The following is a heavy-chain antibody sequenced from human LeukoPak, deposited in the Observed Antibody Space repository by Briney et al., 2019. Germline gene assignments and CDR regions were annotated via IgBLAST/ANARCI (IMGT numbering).Heavy chain of an antibody. J-gene: IGHJ6*04. CDR2: INHSGST. CDR3: ARGDYFYGMDV. Sequence: SESLSLTCAVYGGSFSGYYWSWIRQPPGKGLEWIGEINHSGSTTYNPSPKSRVTISADTSKNQSSLKLSSVTAADAAVYYCARGDYFYGMDVWGKGTTVTVSS. CDR1: GGSFSGYY. V-gene: IGHV4-34*01.